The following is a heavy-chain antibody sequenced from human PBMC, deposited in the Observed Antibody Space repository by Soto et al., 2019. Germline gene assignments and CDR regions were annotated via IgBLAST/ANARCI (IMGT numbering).Heavy chain of an antibody. Sequence: QVQLQESGPGLVKPSETLSLTCTVSGASVSSTSYYWNWIRQSPEKGLEWIGDVYYDGSTESNPPLKRRLTMSVDRSKNQFSLKLSSVPAADTAVYYCARGQQLVRLYFDYWGQGNLVTVSS. V-gene: IGHV4-61*01. CDR2: VYYDGST. J-gene: IGHJ4*02. CDR1: GASVSSTSYY. CDR3: ARGQQLVRLYFDY. D-gene: IGHD6-13*01.